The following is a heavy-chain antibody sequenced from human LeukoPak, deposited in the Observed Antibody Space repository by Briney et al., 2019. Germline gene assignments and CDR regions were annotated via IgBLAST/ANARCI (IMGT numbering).Heavy chain of an antibody. CDR1: GFTFSGSA. V-gene: IGHV3-73*01. CDR2: IRSKTNSYAT. CDR3: ARVFFSGSGSYFYYYYYMDA. D-gene: IGHD3-10*01. J-gene: IGHJ6*03. Sequence: PGGSLRHSCAASGFTFSGSAMHWVRQASGKGLEWVGRIRSKTNSYATSYAASVKGRFALSRDDSKNTAYLQMNSLKTEDTAVYYCARVFFSGSGSYFYYYYYMDAWGKGTTVTISS.